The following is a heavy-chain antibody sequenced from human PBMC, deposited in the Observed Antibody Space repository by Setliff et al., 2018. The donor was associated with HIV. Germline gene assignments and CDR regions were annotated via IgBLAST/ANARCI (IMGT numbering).Heavy chain of an antibody. CDR2: IKSNADGGTT. V-gene: IGHV3-15*01. Sequence: PGGSLRLSCAASGFTFSSYSMNWVRQAPGKGLEWLGRIKSNADGGTTDYAAPVKGRITISRDDSKNTLYLQMNSLKTEDTAVYYCSAYRYYYDTTGVDYWGQGTLVTVSS. CDR1: GFTFSSYS. D-gene: IGHD3-22*01. J-gene: IGHJ4*02. CDR3: SAYRYYYDTTGVDY.